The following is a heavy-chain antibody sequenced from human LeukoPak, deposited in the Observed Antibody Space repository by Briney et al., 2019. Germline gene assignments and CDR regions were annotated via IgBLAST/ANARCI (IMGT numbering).Heavy chain of an antibody. J-gene: IGHJ4*02. Sequence: SETLPLTCSVSGGSISGYYWSWIRQPPGKGLEWIAYIHYSGSTNYNPSLKSRVTISVDTSKNQFSLKLSSVTAADTAVYYCARRAKGSGSYDYWGQGTLVTVSS. CDR2: IHYSGST. D-gene: IGHD1-26*01. V-gene: IGHV4-59*01. CDR3: ARRAKGSGSYDY. CDR1: GGSISGYY.